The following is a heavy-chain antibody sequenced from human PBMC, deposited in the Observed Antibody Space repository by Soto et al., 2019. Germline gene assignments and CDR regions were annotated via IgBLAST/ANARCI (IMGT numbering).Heavy chain of an antibody. J-gene: IGHJ4*02. Sequence: QVQLVESGGGLVKPGGSLRLSCAASGFTFSDYYMTWIRQAPGKGLEWVSYISGSGSYTNYADSVKGRFTISRDNAKNSLYLQINSLRAEDTAVYYCARDPRGDCSSTSCYFYWGQGTLVTVSS. CDR3: ARDPRGDCSSTSCYFY. V-gene: IGHV3-11*06. D-gene: IGHD2-2*01. CDR1: GFTFSDYY. CDR2: ISGSGSYT.